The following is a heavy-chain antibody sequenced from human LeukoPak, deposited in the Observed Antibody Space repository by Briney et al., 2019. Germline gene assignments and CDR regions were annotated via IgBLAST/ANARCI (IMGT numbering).Heavy chain of an antibody. D-gene: IGHD3-9*01. J-gene: IGHJ6*02. V-gene: IGHV1-18*01. CDR3: AAGYFDWLSPHYYYYYGMDV. CDR2: ISAYNGNT. Sequence: ASVKVSCKASGYTFTSYGISWVRHAPGQGLEWMGWISAYNGNTNYAQMLQGRVTMTTDTSTSTAYMELRSLRSDDTAVYYCAAGYFDWLSPHYYYYYGMDVWGQGTTVTVSS. CDR1: GYTFTSYG.